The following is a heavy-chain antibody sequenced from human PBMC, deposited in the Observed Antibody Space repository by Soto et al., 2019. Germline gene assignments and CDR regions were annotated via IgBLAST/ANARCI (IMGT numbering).Heavy chain of an antibody. CDR3: AVLGYCSGGSCRSIFDY. CDR1: GYTFTSYA. V-gene: IGHV1-3*05. J-gene: IGHJ4*02. Sequence: QVQLVQSGAEEKKPGASVKVSCKASGYTFTSYAMHWVRQAPGQRLEWMGRINAGNGNTKYSQKFQGRVTITRDTSASTAYMELSSLRSEDTAVYYCAVLGYCSGGSCRSIFDYWGQGTLVTVSS. D-gene: IGHD2-15*01. CDR2: INAGNGNT.